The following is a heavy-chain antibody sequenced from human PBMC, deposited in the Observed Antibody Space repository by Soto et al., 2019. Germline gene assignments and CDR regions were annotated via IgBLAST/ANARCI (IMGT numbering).Heavy chain of an antibody. V-gene: IGHV4-34*01. J-gene: IGHJ4*02. D-gene: IGHD2-2*01. CDR1: GGSFSGYY. CDR2: TNHSGST. Sequence: SETLSLTCAVYGGSFSGYYWSWIRQPPGKGLEWIGETNHSGSTNYNPSLKSRVTISVDTSKKQFSLKLGSVTAADTAVYYCARGEYQLLCFDYWGQGTLVTVSS. CDR3: ARGEYQLLCFDY.